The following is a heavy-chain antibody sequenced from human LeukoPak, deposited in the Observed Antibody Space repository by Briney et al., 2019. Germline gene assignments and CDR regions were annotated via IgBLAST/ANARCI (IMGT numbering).Heavy chain of an antibody. CDR1: GFTVSSNC. D-gene: IGHD2-15*01. CDR3: ARRYCSGGTCYFFDY. Sequence: GGSLRLSCAASGFTVSSNCMSWVRQAPGKGLEWVSLICSGGNTYYADSVKGRFTISRDDSKNTLYLQMNSLRAEDTAVYYCARRYCSGGTCYFFDYWGQGTLVTVSS. V-gene: IGHV3-53*01. CDR2: ICSGGNT. J-gene: IGHJ4*02.